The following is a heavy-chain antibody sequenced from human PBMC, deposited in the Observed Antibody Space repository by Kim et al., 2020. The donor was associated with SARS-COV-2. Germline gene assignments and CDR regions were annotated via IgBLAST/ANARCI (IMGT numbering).Heavy chain of an antibody. CDR3: ARDGYSSSWYGY. J-gene: IGHJ4*02. D-gene: IGHD6-13*01. Sequence: YYADSVKVRLTISRDNAKNSLYLQMNGLRAEDTAVYYCARDGYSSSWYGYWGQGTLVTVSS. V-gene: IGHV3-21*01.